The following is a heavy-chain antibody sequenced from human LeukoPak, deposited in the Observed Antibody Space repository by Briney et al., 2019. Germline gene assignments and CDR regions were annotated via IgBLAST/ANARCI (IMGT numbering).Heavy chain of an antibody. CDR1: GFTFSSYS. D-gene: IGHD3-22*01. CDR3: ARDHYYYDSSGYKSTNPFDY. Sequence: GGSLRLSCAASGFTFSSYSMNWARQAPGKGLEWVSSISSSSSYIYYADSVKGRFTISRDNAKNSLYLQMNSLRAEDTAVYYCARDHYYYDSSGYKSTNPFDYWGQGTLVTVSS. V-gene: IGHV3-21*01. CDR2: ISSSSSYI. J-gene: IGHJ4*02.